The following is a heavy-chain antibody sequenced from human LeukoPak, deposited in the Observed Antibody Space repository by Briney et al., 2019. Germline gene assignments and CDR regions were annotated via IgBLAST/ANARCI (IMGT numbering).Heavy chain of an antibody. CDR3: ARSGHDFWSGYYTWGNYYYYMDV. CDR2: IIPIFGTA. D-gene: IGHD3-3*01. CDR1: EGTFSSYA. V-gene: IGHV1-69*05. Sequence: ASVKVSCKASEGTFSSYAISWVRQAPGQGLEWMGGIIPIFGTANYAQKFQGRVTITTDESTSTAYMELSSLRSEDTAVYYCARSGHDFWSGYYTWGNYYYYMDVWGKGTTVTVSS. J-gene: IGHJ6*03.